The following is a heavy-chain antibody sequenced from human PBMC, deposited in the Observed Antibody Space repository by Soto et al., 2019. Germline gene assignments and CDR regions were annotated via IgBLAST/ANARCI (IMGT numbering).Heavy chain of an antibody. CDR1: GFSFSTSGVG. J-gene: IGHJ6*02. V-gene: IGHV2-5*02. CDR2: IYWDDDK. D-gene: IGHD6-13*01. CDR3: AHMRDSSSWFHYYGVDV. Sequence: QITLKESGPTLVKPTQTLTLTCTFSGFSFSTSGVGVGWIRQPPGKALEWLALIYWDDDKRYSPSLKSRLTITKDTSKNQVVLTMTNMDPVDTATYYCAHMRDSSSWFHYYGVDVWGQGTTVTVSS.